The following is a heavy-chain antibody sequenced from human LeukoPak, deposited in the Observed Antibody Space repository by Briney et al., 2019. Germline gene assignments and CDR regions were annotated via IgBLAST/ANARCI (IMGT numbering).Heavy chain of an antibody. CDR2: INPNSGST. CDR3: ARDIYQRHLGAASFDY. D-gene: IGHD1-26*01. J-gene: IGHJ4*02. CDR1: GYTFTTYY. V-gene: IGHV1-46*01. Sequence: GASVNVSFKSSGYTFTTYYMHWVRQAPGQGLEWMGIINPNSGSTNYAQKFQGRVTMTRDTSTSTVYMELSSLRSEDTAVYYCARDIYQRHLGAASFDYWGQGTLVTVSS.